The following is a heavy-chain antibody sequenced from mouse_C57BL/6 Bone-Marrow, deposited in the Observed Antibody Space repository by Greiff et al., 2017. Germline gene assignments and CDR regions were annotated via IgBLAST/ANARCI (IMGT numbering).Heavy chain of an antibody. J-gene: IGHJ1*03. V-gene: IGHV1-81*01. Sequence: VQLQQSGAELARPGASVKLSCKASGYTFTSYGISWVKQRTGQGLEWIGEIYPRSGNTYYNEKFKGKATLTADKSSSTAYMELRSLTSEDSAVYFCAPTTVVAKGYWYFDVWGTGTTVTVSS. CDR3: APTTVVAKGYWYFDV. D-gene: IGHD1-1*01. CDR1: GYTFTSYG. CDR2: IYPRSGNT.